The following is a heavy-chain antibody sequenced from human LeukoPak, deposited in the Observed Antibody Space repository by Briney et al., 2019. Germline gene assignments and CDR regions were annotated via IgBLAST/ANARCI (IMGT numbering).Heavy chain of an antibody. CDR3: AKELHYGYYYYYMDV. V-gene: IGHV3-9*01. J-gene: IGHJ6*03. CDR1: GFTFDDYA. Sequence: GGSLRLSCAASGFTFDDYAMHWDRQAPGKGLEWVSGLSWNSGSIGYADSVRGRFTVSRDNAKNSLYLQMDSLRADDTALYYCAKELHYGYYYYYMDVWGKGTTVTVSS. D-gene: IGHD3-16*01. CDR2: LSWNSGSI.